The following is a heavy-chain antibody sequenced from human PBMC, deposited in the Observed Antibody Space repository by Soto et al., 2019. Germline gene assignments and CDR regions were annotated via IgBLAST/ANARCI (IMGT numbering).Heavy chain of an antibody. V-gene: IGHV4-4*09. J-gene: IGHJ2*01. CDR2: IYHSGTT. CDR1: GGSIRSFF. CDR3: ARFNWYFDL. Sequence: PSETLSLTCTVSGGSIRSFFWSWIRQPPGKGLEWIGYIYHSGTTNYNPSLKSRVTMSVDTSRNHLSLKLSSVTAADTAVYYCARFNWYFDLWGRGTLVTVSS.